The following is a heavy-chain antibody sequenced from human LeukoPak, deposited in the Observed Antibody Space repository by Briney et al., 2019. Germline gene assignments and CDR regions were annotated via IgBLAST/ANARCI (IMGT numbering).Heavy chain of an antibody. V-gene: IGHV5-51*01. CDR1: GFDFTRDW. Sequence: GESLKISCRFSGFDFTRDWIGWVRLMPGKGLEWMGIIFPDDSDARYSPSFQGQVTLSADKSISTAYLQWSSLKASDTAIYYCARRDPTTVTAFDYWGQGTLVTVSS. D-gene: IGHD4-17*01. CDR3: ARRDPTTVTAFDY. J-gene: IGHJ4*02. CDR2: IFPDDSDA.